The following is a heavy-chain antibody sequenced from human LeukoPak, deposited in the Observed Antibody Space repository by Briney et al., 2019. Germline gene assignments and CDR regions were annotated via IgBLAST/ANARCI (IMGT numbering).Heavy chain of an antibody. J-gene: IGHJ4*02. Sequence: GGSLRLSCAASGFTFSTYWMSWVRQAPGKGLEWVANIKHDGGEKYYVDSVKGRFTISRDNAENSLYLQMNSLRGEDTAVYFCARAGYTSGWDYWGQGTLVTVSS. CDR1: GFTFSTYW. CDR2: IKHDGGEK. V-gene: IGHV3-7*01. D-gene: IGHD6-19*01. CDR3: ARAGYTSGWDY.